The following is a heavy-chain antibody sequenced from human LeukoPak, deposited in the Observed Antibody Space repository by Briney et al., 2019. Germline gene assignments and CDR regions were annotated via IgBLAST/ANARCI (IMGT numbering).Heavy chain of an antibody. CDR1: GYSFDSYA. CDR3: AKRYGDSTGWFFDF. V-gene: IGHV3-23*01. D-gene: IGHD6-13*01. J-gene: IGHJ4*02. Sequence: GESLKHSCAGSGYSFDSYAMTWVRQAPGKGLEWVSSINGGGDITYYAESVKGRFTVSRDNSKNTLFLQMNSLRAEDTAVFYCAKRYGDSTGWFFDFWGQGSLVTVSS. CDR2: INGGGDIT.